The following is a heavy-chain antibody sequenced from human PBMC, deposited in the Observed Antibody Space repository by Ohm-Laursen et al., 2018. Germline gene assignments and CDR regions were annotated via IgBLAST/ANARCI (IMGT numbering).Heavy chain of an antibody. CDR3: ARGLGSSWFPAFDI. J-gene: IGHJ3*02. D-gene: IGHD6-13*01. CDR2: MNPNSGNT. CDR1: GYTFTNYD. Sequence: SSVKVSCKVSGYTFTNYDINWVRQATGQGLEWMGWMNPNSGNTGYAQKFQGRVTMTRNTSISTAYMELSSLRSEDTAVYYCARGLGSSWFPAFDIWGQGTMVTVSS. V-gene: IGHV1-8*01.